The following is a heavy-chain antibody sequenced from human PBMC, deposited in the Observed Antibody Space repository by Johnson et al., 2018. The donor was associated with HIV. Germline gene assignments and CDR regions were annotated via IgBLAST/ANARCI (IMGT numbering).Heavy chain of an antibody. CDR3: TTPRGGLVARDAFDI. CDR1: GFTFSNAW. V-gene: IGHV3-15*01. D-gene: IGHD2-15*01. CDR2: IKSKTDGGTT. Sequence: VQLVESGGGLVKPGGSLRLSCAASGFTFSNAWMSWVRQAPGKGLEWVGRIKSKTDGGTTDYAAPVKGRFTISRDDSKNTLYLQMNSLKTEDTAVYYCTTPRGGLVARDAFDIWGRGTMVTVSS. J-gene: IGHJ3*02.